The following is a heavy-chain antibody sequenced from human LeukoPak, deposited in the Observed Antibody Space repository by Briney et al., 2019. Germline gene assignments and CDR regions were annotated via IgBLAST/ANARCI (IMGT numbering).Heavy chain of an antibody. CDR3: ARDRSYYYDSSDYTAFGY. CDR1: GLNVSGYA. Sequence: GGSLRLSCAASGLNVSGYAMHWVRQAPGKGLDWVAVISNDGSDKYYADSVKGRFTISRDNAKNSLYLQMNSLRAEDTAVYYCARDRSYYYDSSDYTAFGYWGQGTLVTVSS. D-gene: IGHD3-22*01. CDR2: ISNDGSDK. V-gene: IGHV3-30*04. J-gene: IGHJ4*02.